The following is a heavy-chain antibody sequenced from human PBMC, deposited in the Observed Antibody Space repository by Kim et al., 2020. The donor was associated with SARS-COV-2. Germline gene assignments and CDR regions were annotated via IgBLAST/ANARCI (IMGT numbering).Heavy chain of an antibody. CDR3: ARVPYSGYDYILNNYFDY. CDR2: INPSGGST. V-gene: IGHV1-46*01. Sequence: ASVKVSCKASGYTFTSYYMHWVRQAPGQGLEWMGIINPSGGSTSYAQKFQGRVTMTRDTSTSTVYMELSSLRSEDTAVYYFARVPYSGYDYILNNYFDYWGRGTLVTVSS. J-gene: IGHJ4*02. CDR1: GYTFTSYY. D-gene: IGHD5-12*01.